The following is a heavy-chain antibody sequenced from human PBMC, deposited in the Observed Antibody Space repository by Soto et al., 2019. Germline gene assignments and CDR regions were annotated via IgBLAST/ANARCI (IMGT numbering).Heavy chain of an antibody. D-gene: IGHD1-1*01. Sequence: SETLSLTCIVSGGSINSDGYYWSWIRQLPGEGLEWIGYIYNSGSTSYNPPLRSRVTISLDTSKNQFSLKLTSVTAADTAVYCCATDAIWNDSAFVIWGRGTLVTVSS. CDR3: ATDAIWNDSAFVI. J-gene: IGHJ3*02. V-gene: IGHV4-31*03. CDR2: IYNSGST. CDR1: GGSINSDGYY.